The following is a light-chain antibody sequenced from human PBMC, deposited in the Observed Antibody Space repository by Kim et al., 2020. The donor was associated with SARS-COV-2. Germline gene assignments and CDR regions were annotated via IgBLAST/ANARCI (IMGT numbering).Light chain of an antibody. CDR2: NTD. J-gene: IGLJ2*01. CDR1: TGTLTSGHF. V-gene: IGLV7-46*01. Sequence: GGPVTLTCGSNTGTLTSGHFPYWFQQKPGQAPRALIYNTDYKYSWTPARFSGSLLGGKAALTLSDAQAEDEADYYCLLSYGDTRKIFGGGTQLTVL. CDR3: LLSYGDTRKI.